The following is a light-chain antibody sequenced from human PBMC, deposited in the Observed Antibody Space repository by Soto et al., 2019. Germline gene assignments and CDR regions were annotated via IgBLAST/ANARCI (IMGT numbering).Light chain of an antibody. CDR2: DAS. V-gene: IGKV3-11*01. CDR1: QSISNY. CDR3: QQRSKWPLT. J-gene: IGKJ4*01. Sequence: EIVLTQSPATLSLSPGERATLPCRASQSISNYLGWYQQKPGQAPRLLIYDASNRAAGIPARFSGSGSGTDFTLTISSLEPEDFAVYYCQQRSKWPLTFGGGTKVEIK.